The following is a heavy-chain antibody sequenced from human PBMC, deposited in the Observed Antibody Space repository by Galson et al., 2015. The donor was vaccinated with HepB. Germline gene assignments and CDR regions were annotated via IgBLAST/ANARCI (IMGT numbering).Heavy chain of an antibody. D-gene: IGHD6-19*01. CDR1: GFTFTRAW. CDR2: IKSETEGGTT. J-gene: IGHJ4*02. Sequence: SLRLSCAASGFTFTRAWMTWVRQAPGKGLELVGHIKSETEGGTTDYAAVVKGRFSISRDDSKNTVYLQMNSLKTEDTAVYHCNKGLSDWGQGTRVTVSS. CDR3: NKGLSD. V-gene: IGHV3-15*01.